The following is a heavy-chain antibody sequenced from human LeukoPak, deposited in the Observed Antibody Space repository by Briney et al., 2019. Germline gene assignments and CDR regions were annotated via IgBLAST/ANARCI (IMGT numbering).Heavy chain of an antibody. CDR2: ISAYNGNT. V-gene: IGHV1-18*01. CDR3: AREPNLAVVTLRYFDY. D-gene: IGHD4-23*01. CDR1: GYTFTSYG. J-gene: IGHJ4*02. Sequence: GASVKVSCKASGYTFTSYGISWVRQAPGQGLEWMGWISAYNGNTNYAQKLQGRVTMTTDTSTSTAYMELRSLRSDDTAVYYCAREPNLAVVTLRYFDYWGQGTLVTVSS.